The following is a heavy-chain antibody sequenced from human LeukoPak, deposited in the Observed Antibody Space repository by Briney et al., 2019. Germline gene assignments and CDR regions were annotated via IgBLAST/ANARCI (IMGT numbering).Heavy chain of an antibody. CDR3: ARAEVIAVAGFGNFDY. CDR2: IIPIFGTA. V-gene: IGHV1-69*13. CDR1: GGTFSSYA. J-gene: IGHJ4*02. D-gene: IGHD6-19*01. Sequence: ASVTVSCKASGGTFSSYAISWVRQAPGQGLEWMGGIIPIFGTANYAQKFQGRVTITADESTSTAYMELSSLRSEDTAVYYCARAEVIAVAGFGNFDYWGQGTLVTVSS.